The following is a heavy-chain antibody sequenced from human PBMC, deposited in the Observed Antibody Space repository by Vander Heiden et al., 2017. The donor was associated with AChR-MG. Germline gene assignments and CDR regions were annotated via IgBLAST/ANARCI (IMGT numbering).Heavy chain of an antibody. Sequence: QVQLQESGPGLVKPSETMFVTCVVYGYSISSVYYVGWIRQPPGKGLEWIGSIYHSGSTYDNPSLKSRVTISVDTSKNQFSLKLSSVTAADTDVYYCAVRITMVQGPIEHYYYMDVWGKGTTVTVSS. D-gene: IGHD3-10*01. CDR1: GYSISSVYY. V-gene: IGHV4-38-2*01. CDR3: AVRITMVQGPIEHYYYMDV. CDR2: IYHSGST. J-gene: IGHJ6*03.